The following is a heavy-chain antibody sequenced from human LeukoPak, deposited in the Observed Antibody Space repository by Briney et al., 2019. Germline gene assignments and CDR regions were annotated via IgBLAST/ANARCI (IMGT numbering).Heavy chain of an antibody. Sequence: GGSLRLSCAASGFTFSSYAMSWVRQAPGKGLEWVSAISGSGGSTYYADSVKGRFTISRDNSEKTVYLQMNSLTVEDTAVYYCAKDIDWLAFEDWGQGTLVTVSS. J-gene: IGHJ4*02. CDR2: ISGSGGST. CDR3: AKDIDWLAFED. V-gene: IGHV3-23*01. D-gene: IGHD6-19*01. CDR1: GFTFSSYA.